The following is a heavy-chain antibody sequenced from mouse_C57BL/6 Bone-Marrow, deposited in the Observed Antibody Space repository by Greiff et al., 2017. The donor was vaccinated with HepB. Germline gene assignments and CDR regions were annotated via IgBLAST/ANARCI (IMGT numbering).Heavy chain of an antibody. V-gene: IGHV10-3*01. CDR3: VRDGYYGSSYGDY. Sequence: EVKLVESGGGLVQPKGSLKLSCAASGFTFNTYAMHWVRQAPGKGFEWVARIRSKSSNYATYYADSVKDRFTISRDDSQSMLYLQMNNLKTEDTAMYYCVRDGYYGSSYGDYWGQGTTLTVSS. D-gene: IGHD1-1*01. J-gene: IGHJ2*01. CDR1: GFTFNTYA. CDR2: IRSKSSNYAT.